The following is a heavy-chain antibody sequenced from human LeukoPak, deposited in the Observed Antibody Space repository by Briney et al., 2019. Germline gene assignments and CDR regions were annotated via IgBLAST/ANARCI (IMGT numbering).Heavy chain of an antibody. J-gene: IGHJ4*02. D-gene: IGHD3-22*01. V-gene: IGHV3-48*03. CDR2: ISSSGSTI. CDR3: ARGDSSGYYPLDY. Sequence: PGGSLRLSCAASGFTFSSYEMNWVRQAPGKGLEWVSYISSSGSTIYYADSVKGRFTISRDNAKNSLYLQMNSPRAEDTAVYYCARGDSSGYYPLDYWGQGTLVTVSS. CDR1: GFTFSSYE.